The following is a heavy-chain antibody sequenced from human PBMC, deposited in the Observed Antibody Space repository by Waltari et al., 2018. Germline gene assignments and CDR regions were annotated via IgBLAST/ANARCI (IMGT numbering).Heavy chain of an antibody. V-gene: IGHV4-34*01. CDR3: ARASPPAAGAFDI. CDR1: GGSFSGYY. J-gene: IGHJ3*02. Sequence: QVQLQQWGAGLLKPSETLSLTCAVYGGSFSGYYWSWIRQPPGKGLEWIGEINQRGGTNYNPSLKSRVTISVDTSKNQCSLKLSSVTAADTAVYYCARASPPAAGAFDIWGQGTMVTVSS. D-gene: IGHD6-13*01. CDR2: INQRGGT.